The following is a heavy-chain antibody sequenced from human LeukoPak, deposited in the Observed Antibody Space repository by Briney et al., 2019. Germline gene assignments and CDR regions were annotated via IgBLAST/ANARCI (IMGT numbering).Heavy chain of an antibody. Sequence: PGESLKISCKGSGYSFTSYWIGWVRQMPGKGLEWMGIIYPGDSDTRYSPSFQGQVTISADNSINTAYLQWNNLKASDTAMYYCASSLYLSSYFDYWGQGTLVTVSS. CDR1: GYSFTSYW. D-gene: IGHD2-15*01. V-gene: IGHV5-51*01. J-gene: IGHJ4*02. CDR3: ASSLYLSSYFDY. CDR2: IYPGDSDT.